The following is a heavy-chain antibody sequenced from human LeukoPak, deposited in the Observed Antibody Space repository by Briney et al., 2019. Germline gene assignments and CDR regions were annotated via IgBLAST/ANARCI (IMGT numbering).Heavy chain of an antibody. V-gene: IGHV3-21*01. J-gene: IGHJ5*02. CDR3: ARESLGYCSGGSCSWGNWFDP. CDR2: ISSSSSYI. D-gene: IGHD2-15*01. Sequence: GGSLSLSCEASGFSFSTYNMNWVRQAPGKGLEWVSSISSSSSYIYYADSVKGRFTIFRDNAKNSLYLQMNSLRAEDTAVYYCARESLGYCSGGSCSWGNWFDPWGQGTLVTVSS. CDR1: GFSFSTYN.